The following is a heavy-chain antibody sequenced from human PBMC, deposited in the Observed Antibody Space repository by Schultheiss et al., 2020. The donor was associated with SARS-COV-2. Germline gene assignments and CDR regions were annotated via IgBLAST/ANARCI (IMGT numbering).Heavy chain of an antibody. J-gene: IGHJ5*02. D-gene: IGHD6-13*01. CDR3: ARGVRVAAARGWFDP. CDR1: GGSISSGGYY. CDR2: IYYSGST. Sequence: SETLSLTCAVSGGSISSGGYYWSWIRQPPGKGLEWIGYIYYSGSTNYNPSLKSRVTISVDTSKNQFSLKLSSVTAADTAVYYCARGVRVAAARGWFDPWGQGTLVTVSS. V-gene: IGHV4-61*08.